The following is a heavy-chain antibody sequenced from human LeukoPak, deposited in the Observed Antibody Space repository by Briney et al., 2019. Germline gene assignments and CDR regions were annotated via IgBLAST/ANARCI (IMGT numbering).Heavy chain of an antibody. CDR3: ARERLDYDILTGYYKNYYYYYYMDV. V-gene: IGHV3-21*01. Sequence: PGGSLRLSCAASGFTFSSYSMNWVRQAPGQGLEWVSSISSSSNYIYYADSAKGRFTISRDNAKNSLYLQMNSLRAEDTAVYYCARERLDYDILTGYYKNYYYYYYMDVWGKGTTVTVSS. D-gene: IGHD3-9*01. J-gene: IGHJ6*03. CDR1: GFTFSSYS. CDR2: ISSSSNYI.